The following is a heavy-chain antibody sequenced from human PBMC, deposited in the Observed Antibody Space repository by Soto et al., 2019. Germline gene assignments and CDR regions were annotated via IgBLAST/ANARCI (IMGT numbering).Heavy chain of an antibody. CDR1: GGSISSSSYY. Sequence: PSETLSLTCTVSGGSISSSSYYWGWIRQPPGKGLEWIGSIYYSGSTYYNPSLKSRVTISVDTSKNQFSLKLSSVTAADTAVYYCARQPASYYYDSSGYYDDWGQGTLVTVSS. D-gene: IGHD3-22*01. CDR2: IYYSGST. J-gene: IGHJ4*02. V-gene: IGHV4-39*01. CDR3: ARQPASYYYDSSGYYDD.